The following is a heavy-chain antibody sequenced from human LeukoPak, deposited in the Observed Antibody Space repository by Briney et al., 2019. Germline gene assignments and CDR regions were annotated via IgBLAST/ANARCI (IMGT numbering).Heavy chain of an antibody. J-gene: IGHJ4*02. CDR1: GFSLSTSGVG. D-gene: IGHD4-17*01. CDR3: AHRRAAYGDWDGGYFDY. CDR2: LYWDDDN. V-gene: IGHV2-5*02. Sequence: ESGPTLVNPTQTLTLTCTFFGFSLSTSGVGVGWIRQPPGKALEWLVFLYWDDDNRYSPSQKSRLAVTKVTSTNHVVLIMTNMDPVDTATYYCAHRRAAYGDWDGGYFDYWGQGTLVTVSS.